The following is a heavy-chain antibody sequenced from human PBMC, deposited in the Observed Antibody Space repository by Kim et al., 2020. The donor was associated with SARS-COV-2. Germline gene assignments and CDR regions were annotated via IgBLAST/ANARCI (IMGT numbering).Heavy chain of an antibody. D-gene: IGHD3-9*01. CDR2: IYYSGST. J-gene: IGHJ3*02. CDR3: ARGLIDILTGYPAPDAFDI. Sequence: SETLSLTCTVSGVSISSYYWSWIRQPPGKGLEWIGYIYYSGSTNYNPSLKSRVTISVDTSKNQFSLKLSSVTAADTAVYYCARGLIDILTGYPAPDAFDIWGQGTMVTVSS. CDR1: GVSISSYY. V-gene: IGHV4-59*01.